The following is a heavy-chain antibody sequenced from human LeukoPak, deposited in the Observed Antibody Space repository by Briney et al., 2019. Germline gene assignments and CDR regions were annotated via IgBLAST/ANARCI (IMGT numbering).Heavy chain of an antibody. CDR2: IYYSGST. J-gene: IGHJ4*02. CDR3: ARDPTFLWFGEKSEDY. Sequence: SETLSLTCTVSGGSISSSSYYWGWIRQPPGKGLEWIGSIYYSGSTYYNPSLKSRVTISVDTSKNQFSLKLSSVTAAVTAVYYCARDPTFLWFGEKSEDYWGQGTLVTVSS. V-gene: IGHV4-39*07. CDR1: GGSISSSSYY. D-gene: IGHD3-10*01.